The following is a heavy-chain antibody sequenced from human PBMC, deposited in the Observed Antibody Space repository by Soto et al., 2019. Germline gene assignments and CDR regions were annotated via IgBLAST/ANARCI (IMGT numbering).Heavy chain of an antibody. D-gene: IGHD6-13*01. CDR1: GGSISSYY. Sequence: SETLSLTCTVSGGSISSYYWSWIRQPPGKGLEWIGYIYYSGSTNYNPSLKSRVTISVDTSKNQFSLKLSSVTAADTAVYYCARSKGSSWYLAFDIWGQGTMVTVSS. CDR2: IYYSGST. J-gene: IGHJ3*02. V-gene: IGHV4-59*08. CDR3: ARSKGSSWYLAFDI.